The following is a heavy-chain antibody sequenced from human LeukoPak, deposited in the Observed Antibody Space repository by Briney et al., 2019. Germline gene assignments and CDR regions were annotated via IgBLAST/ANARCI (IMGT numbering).Heavy chain of an antibody. Sequence: PSETLSLTCTVSGGSISSSNYYWGWIRQPPGKGLEWIGSIYYSGSTYYNPSLKSRVTISVDTSKNQFSLKLSSVTAADTAVYYCASLDKNYYDWRLDYWGQGTLVTVSS. J-gene: IGHJ4*02. CDR2: IYYSGST. D-gene: IGHD3-22*01. CDR1: GGSISSSNYY. CDR3: ASLDKNYYDWRLDY. V-gene: IGHV4-39*01.